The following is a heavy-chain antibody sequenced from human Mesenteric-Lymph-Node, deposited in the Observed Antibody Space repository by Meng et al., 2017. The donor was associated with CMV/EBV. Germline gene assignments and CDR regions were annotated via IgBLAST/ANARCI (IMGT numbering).Heavy chain of an antibody. CDR3: ALADFWSGYYTV. CDR2: IRHDGSEI. Sequence: GESLKISCAASGFTFSSCAMSWVRQAPGKGLEWVANIRHDGSEISYVDSVKGRFTISRDNAKNTLYLQMNSLRAEDTAVYYCALADFWSGYYTVWGQGTLVTVSS. D-gene: IGHD3-3*01. CDR1: GFTFSSCA. J-gene: IGHJ4*02. V-gene: IGHV3-7*01.